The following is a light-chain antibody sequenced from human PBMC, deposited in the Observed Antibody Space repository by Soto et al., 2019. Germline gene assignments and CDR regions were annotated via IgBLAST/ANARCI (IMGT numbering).Light chain of an antibody. Sequence: QAVVTQEPSLTVSPGGTVTLTCGSSTGAVTSGHYPYWFQQKPGQAPRTLIYDTSNKHSCTPARFSGSLLGGKAALTLSGAQPEDEAEYYCLLSYSGARVVFGGGTKVTVL. CDR2: DTS. CDR1: TGAVTSGHY. V-gene: IGLV7-46*01. J-gene: IGLJ2*01. CDR3: LLSYSGARVV.